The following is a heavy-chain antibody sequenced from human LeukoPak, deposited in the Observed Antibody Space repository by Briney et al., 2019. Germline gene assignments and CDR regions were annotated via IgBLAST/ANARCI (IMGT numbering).Heavy chain of an antibody. Sequence: ASVKVSCKASGYTFTSYGISWVRQAPGQGLEWMGWISAYNGNTNYAQKLQGRVTMTTDTSTSTAYMELRSLRSDDTAVYYYARGATYYYDSSGYYYVTHFDYWGQGTLVTVSS. D-gene: IGHD3-22*01. CDR3: ARGATYYYDSSGYYYVTHFDY. V-gene: IGHV1-18*01. CDR1: GYTFTSYG. J-gene: IGHJ4*02. CDR2: ISAYNGNT.